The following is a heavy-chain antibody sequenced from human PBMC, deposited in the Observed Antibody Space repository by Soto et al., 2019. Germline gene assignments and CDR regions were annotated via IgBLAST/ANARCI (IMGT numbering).Heavy chain of an antibody. CDR1: GGSFSGYY. CDR3: ARPPYYGSGGYFF. Sequence: PSETLSLTCGVYGGSFSGYYWSWIRQPPGKGLEWIGEINHSEGTNYNPPLKTRVTISVDTSKNQFSLQLSSVTAADTAVYYCARPPYYGSGGYFFWGQGSLVTVSS. V-gene: IGHV4-34*01. CDR2: INHSEGT. D-gene: IGHD3-10*01. J-gene: IGHJ4*02.